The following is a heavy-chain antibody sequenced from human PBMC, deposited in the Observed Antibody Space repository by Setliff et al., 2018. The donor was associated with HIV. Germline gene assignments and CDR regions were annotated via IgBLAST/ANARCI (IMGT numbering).Heavy chain of an antibody. J-gene: IGHJ4*02. Sequence: PSETLSLTCTVSDSGTYYWSWIRQPAGKGLEWIGRVSSRGDTNYNPSLKSRVTMSVDTSKNQFSLKLTSVTASDTAVYYCARAAAGNTGPFDLWGQGSPVIVSS. CDR1: DSGTYY. CDR2: VSSRGDT. V-gene: IGHV4-4*07. CDR3: ARAAAGNTGPFDL. D-gene: IGHD4-17*01.